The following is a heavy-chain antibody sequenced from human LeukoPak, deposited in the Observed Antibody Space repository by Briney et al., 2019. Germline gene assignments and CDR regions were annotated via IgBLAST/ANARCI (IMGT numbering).Heavy chain of an antibody. CDR1: GFTFSYSG. Sequence: GRSLRLSRAASGFTFSYSGIHWVRQAPGKGLEWVATISYDGSNKYYADSVKGRFTISRDNSKNTLYLQMSSLRAEDTAVYYCAKSSCRGDCYSDYWGQGALLTLSP. CDR3: AKSSCRGDCYSDY. V-gene: IGHV3-30*18. J-gene: IGHJ4*03. D-gene: IGHD3-3*01. CDR2: ISYDGSNK.